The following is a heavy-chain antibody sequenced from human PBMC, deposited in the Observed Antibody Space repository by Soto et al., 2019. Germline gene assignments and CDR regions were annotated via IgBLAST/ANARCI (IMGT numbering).Heavy chain of an antibody. J-gene: IGHJ5*02. CDR1: GGSFSGYY. Sequence: SETLSLTCAVYGGSFSGYYWSWIRQPPGKGLEWIGEINHSGSTNYNPSLKSRVTISVDTSKNQFSLKLSSVTAADTAVYYCARGNQYYYGSGSYYNNRFDPCGHGTLVTVSS. D-gene: IGHD3-10*01. CDR3: ARGNQYYYGSGSYYNNRFDP. V-gene: IGHV4-34*01. CDR2: INHSGST.